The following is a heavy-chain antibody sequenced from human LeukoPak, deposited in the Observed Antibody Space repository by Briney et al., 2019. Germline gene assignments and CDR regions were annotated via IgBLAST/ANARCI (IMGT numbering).Heavy chain of an antibody. V-gene: IGHV4-59*01. J-gene: IGHJ4*02. Sequence: PSETLSLTCTVSGGSMSTYYWGWIRQPPGKGLEWIGYIYDSLSTDYNPSLKSRVTISVDMSKSQFSLKLTSVTAADTAVYYCARRSWYVDYWGQGTLVTVSS. D-gene: IGHD6-13*01. CDR2: IYDSLST. CDR3: ARRSWYVDY. CDR1: GGSMSTYY.